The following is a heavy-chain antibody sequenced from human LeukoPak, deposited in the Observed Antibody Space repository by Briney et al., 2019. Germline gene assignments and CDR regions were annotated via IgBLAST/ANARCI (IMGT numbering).Heavy chain of an antibody. J-gene: IGHJ5*01. D-gene: IGHD6-6*01. V-gene: IGHV4-38-2*02. CDR1: GYSISSGYY. Sequence: SETLSLTCTVSGYSISSGYYWGWIRQPPGKGLEWIGSIYHSGSTYYNPSLKSRVTISVDTSKNQFSLKLSSVTAADTAVYYCARLATPSTMAARGRSWFESWGQGTLVTVSS. CDR2: IYHSGST. CDR3: ARLATPSTMAARGRSWFES.